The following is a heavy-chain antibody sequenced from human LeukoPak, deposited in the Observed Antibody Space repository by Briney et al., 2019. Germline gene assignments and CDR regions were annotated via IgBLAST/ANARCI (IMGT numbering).Heavy chain of an antibody. V-gene: IGHV4-59*08. J-gene: IGHJ3*02. Sequence: SETLSLTCTVSGGSISSYYWSWIRQPPGKGLEWIGYIYYSGSTNYNPSLKSRVTISVDTSKNQFSLKLSSVTAADTAVYYCARWFRYCSGGSCCSYAFDIWGQGTMVTVSS. D-gene: IGHD2-15*01. CDR1: GGSISSYY. CDR3: ARWFRYCSGGSCCSYAFDI. CDR2: IYYSGST.